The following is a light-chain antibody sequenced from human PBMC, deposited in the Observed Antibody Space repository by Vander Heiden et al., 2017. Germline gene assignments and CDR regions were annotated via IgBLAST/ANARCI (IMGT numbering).Light chain of an antibody. CDR2: GAS. CDR1: QSISTN. J-gene: IGKJ1*01. CDR3: QQSHDWLPT. Sequence: VMTQSPAPLSASPGENVILSCRASQSISTNLAWYQQKPGQSPRLLIRGASTRANGVPARFSGSGSGTEFTLTISSLESEDFAVYFCQQSHDWLPTFGQGTKVEIK. V-gene: IGKV3-15*01.